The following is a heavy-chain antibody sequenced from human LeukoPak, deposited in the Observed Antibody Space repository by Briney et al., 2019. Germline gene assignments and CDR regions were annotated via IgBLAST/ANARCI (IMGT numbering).Heavy chain of an antibody. CDR3: ARDSSITGTTTTFDY. CDR1: GGTFSSYA. CDR2: IIPIFGTA. D-gene: IGHD1-7*01. J-gene: IGHJ4*02. V-gene: IGHV1-69*13. Sequence: ASVKVSCKASGGTFSSYAISWVRQAPGEELEWTGGIIPIFGTANYAQKFQGRVTITADESTSTAYMELSSLRSEDTAVYYCARDSSITGTTTTFDYWGQGTLVTVSS.